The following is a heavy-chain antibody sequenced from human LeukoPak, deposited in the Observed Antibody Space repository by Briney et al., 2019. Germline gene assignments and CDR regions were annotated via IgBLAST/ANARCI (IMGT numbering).Heavy chain of an antibody. CDR1: GGSFSSYY. V-gene: IGHV4-59*01. Sequence: SETLSLTCAVYGGSFSSYYWSWIRQPPGKGLEWIGYIYYSGSTNYNPSLKSRVTISVDTSKNQFSLKLSSVTAADTAVYYCARYQLLFNYYGMDVWGQGTTVTVSS. D-gene: IGHD2-2*01. CDR3: ARYQLLFNYYGMDV. CDR2: IYYSGST. J-gene: IGHJ6*02.